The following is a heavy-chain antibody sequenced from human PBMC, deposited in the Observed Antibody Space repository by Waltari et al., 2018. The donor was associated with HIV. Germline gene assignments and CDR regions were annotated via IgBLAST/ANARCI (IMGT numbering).Heavy chain of an antibody. J-gene: IGHJ4*02. CDR1: GGSISSGSLY. D-gene: IGHD2-21*02. CDR2: IYTSGST. Sequence: QVQLQESGPGLVKPSQTLSLTCTVSGGSISSGSLYWNWIRQPAGKGLEWIGRIYTSGSTKYNPSLKSRVTISVDTSKNQFSLKLNSVTAADTAVYYCARAEGGNSGVHFDYWGQGTLVTVSS. V-gene: IGHV4-61*02. CDR3: ARAEGGNSGVHFDY.